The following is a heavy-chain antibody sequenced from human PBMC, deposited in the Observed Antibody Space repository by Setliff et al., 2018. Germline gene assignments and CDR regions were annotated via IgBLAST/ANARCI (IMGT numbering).Heavy chain of an antibody. Sequence: SETLSLTCGVSGISISSGHYWGWIRQPPGKGLEWIATIYHKGRTYYNPSLDSRVTISLDTSKNHSSLRLSSATAADTAVYYCASPRRDDLDSPFDAFDIWGQGTKVTVSS. CDR2: IYHKGRT. CDR1: GISISSGHY. CDR3: ASPRRDDLDSPFDAFDI. J-gene: IGHJ3*02. V-gene: IGHV4-38-2*01. D-gene: IGHD3-3*01.